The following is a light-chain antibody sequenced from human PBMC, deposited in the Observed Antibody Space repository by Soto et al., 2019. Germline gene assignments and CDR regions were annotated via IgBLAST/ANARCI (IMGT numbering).Light chain of an antibody. J-gene: IGKJ1*01. CDR3: QQYDTYSRT. V-gene: IGKV1-5*03. Sequence: DIQMTQSPSALSASVGDRVTITCRASQSVSNWLAWYRQKPGEAPKLLIYEGSTLERGVPSTFSGSGSGTEITLTISSLQPDDFATFYCQQYDTYSRTFGQGTKVEVK. CDR2: EGS. CDR1: QSVSNW.